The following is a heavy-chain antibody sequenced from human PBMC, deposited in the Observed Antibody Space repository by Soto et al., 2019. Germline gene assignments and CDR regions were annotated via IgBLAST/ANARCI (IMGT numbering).Heavy chain of an antibody. Sequence: FVPLSLTCTVSGGSSSSYYWSWIRQPPGKGLEWIGYIYYSGSTNYNPSLKSRVTISVDTSKNQFSLKLSSLTSADTAVYYCARSGYSGYLDYWGQGTLVTVSS. CDR2: IYYSGST. J-gene: IGHJ4*02. D-gene: IGHD5-12*01. CDR1: GGSSSSYY. V-gene: IGHV4-59*01. CDR3: ARSGYSGYLDY.